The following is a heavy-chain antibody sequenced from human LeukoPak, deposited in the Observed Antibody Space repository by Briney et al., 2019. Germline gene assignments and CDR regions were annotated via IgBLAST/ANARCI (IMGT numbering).Heavy chain of an antibody. Sequence: GGSLRLSCAASGFTFSSYSMNWVRQAPGKGLEWVSIIYSGGNTDYADSVKGRFTISRDNSKNTLFLQMNSLRADDTAVYYCAKPLYSGYDFDYWGQGTLVTVSS. J-gene: IGHJ4*02. V-gene: IGHV3-23*03. CDR2: IYSGGNT. D-gene: IGHD5-12*01. CDR3: AKPLYSGYDFDY. CDR1: GFTFSSYS.